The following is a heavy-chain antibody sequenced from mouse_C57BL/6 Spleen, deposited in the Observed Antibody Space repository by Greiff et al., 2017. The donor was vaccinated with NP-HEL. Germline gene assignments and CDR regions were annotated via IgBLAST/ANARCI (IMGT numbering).Heavy chain of an antibody. CDR1: GYTFTSYW. Sequence: QVQLQQPGTELVRPGSSVKLSCTASGYTFTSYWMPWVKQRPLQGLEWIGTIDPSDSDTHYHHKFQDTATLTVDKSSSTAYMQLSSLTSKDSSVDYWARGDTTSAYWGQGTPLTVSS. D-gene: IGHD1-1*01. CDR3: ARGDTTSAY. J-gene: IGHJ2*01. CDR2: IDPSDSDT. V-gene: IGHV1-52*01.